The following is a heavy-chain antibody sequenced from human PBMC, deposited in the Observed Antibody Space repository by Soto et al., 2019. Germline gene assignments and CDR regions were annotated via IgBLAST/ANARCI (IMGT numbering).Heavy chain of an antibody. D-gene: IGHD3-16*01. J-gene: IGHJ3*02. CDR3: ARDVGGGAGVLDAFDI. CDR2: MDPNTGNT. V-gene: IGHV1-8*01. Sequence: ASVKVSCKASGYTFTSYDINWVRQATGQGLEWMGWMDPNTGNTGYAQKFQGRVTMTRDNSISTAYMELSSLRSEDTAVYYCARDVGGGAGVLDAFDIWGQGTMVTVSS. CDR1: GYTFTSYD.